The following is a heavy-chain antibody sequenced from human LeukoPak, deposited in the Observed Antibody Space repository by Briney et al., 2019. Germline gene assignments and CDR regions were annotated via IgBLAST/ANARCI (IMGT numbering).Heavy chain of an antibody. Sequence: GGSLRLSCAASGFTFSSYAMHWVRQAPGKGLEWVAVISYDGSNKYYADSVKGRFTISRDNSKNTLYLQMNSLRAEDTAVYYCARDGSGWPYYYGMDVWGQGTTVTVSS. CDR2: ISYDGSNK. CDR1: GFTFSSYA. D-gene: IGHD6-19*01. V-gene: IGHV3-30-3*01. J-gene: IGHJ6*02. CDR3: ARDGSGWPYYYGMDV.